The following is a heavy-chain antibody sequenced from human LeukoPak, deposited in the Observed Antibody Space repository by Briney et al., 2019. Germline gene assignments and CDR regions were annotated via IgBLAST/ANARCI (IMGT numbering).Heavy chain of an antibody. J-gene: IGHJ4*02. Sequence: SGPTMVKPTQTLTLTCTFSGXXLTTPAVGVGXIXXPXXXXXEXLALIYWDADKRYSPSLKSRLTVTKDTSINQVVLTMTNMDPADTAAYYCAYRGMGSRPHFDYWGQGTLVTVSS. CDR2: IYWDADK. V-gene: IGHV2-5*02. CDR1: GXXLTTPAVG. D-gene: IGHD6-6*01. CDR3: AYRGMGSRPHFDY.